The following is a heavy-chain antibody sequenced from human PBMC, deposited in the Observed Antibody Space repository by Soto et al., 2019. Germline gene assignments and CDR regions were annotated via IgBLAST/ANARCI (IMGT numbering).Heavy chain of an antibody. Sequence: ASVKVSCKASGYTFSSYTLHWVRQAPGQRLGWMGWINAGNGNTKYSQKFQGRVTITRDTSASTAYMELSSLRSEDTAVYYCARSVAPYYLDYWGQGTLVTVS. V-gene: IGHV1-3*01. D-gene: IGHD2-15*01. CDR1: GYTFSSYT. J-gene: IGHJ4*02. CDR3: ARSVAPYYLDY. CDR2: INAGNGNT.